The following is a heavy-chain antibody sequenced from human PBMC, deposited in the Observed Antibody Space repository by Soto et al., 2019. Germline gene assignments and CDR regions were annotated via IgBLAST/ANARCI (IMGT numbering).Heavy chain of an antibody. CDR2: IIPIFGTA. Sequence: QVQLVQSGAEVKKPGSSVKVSCKASGGTFSSYAISWVRQAPGQGLEWMGGIIPIFGTANYAQKCQGRVTITADKSTSTAYMGLSSLRSEETAVYYCARDRYSGSWYSVRSWFDPWGQGTLVTVSS. D-gene: IGHD6-13*01. CDR1: GGTFSSYA. J-gene: IGHJ5*02. V-gene: IGHV1-69*06. CDR3: ARDRYSGSWYSVRSWFDP.